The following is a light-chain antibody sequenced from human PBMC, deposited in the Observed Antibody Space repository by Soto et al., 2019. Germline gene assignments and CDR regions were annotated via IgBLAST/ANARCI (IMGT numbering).Light chain of an antibody. CDR1: QSVSSN. CDR3: QQYNTWPT. CDR2: GAS. J-gene: IGKJ1*01. Sequence: EIVLTLSPATLSVSPGERASLSCRASQSVSSNVAWYQQKPGQAPRLLIYGASTRATGIPARFSGSGSGTEFTLTISSLQSEDFVVYYCQQYNTWPTFGQGTKVDIK. V-gene: IGKV3-15*01.